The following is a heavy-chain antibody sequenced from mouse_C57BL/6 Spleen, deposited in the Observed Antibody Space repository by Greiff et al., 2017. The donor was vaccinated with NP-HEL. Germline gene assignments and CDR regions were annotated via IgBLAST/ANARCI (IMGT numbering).Heavy chain of an antibody. CDR3: ARSYGSSPYYYAMDY. Sequence: EVKLQESGAELVRPGSSVKMSCKTSGYTFTSYGINWVKQRPGQGLEWIGYIYIGNGYTEYNEKFKGKATLTSDTSSSTAYMQLSSLTSEDSAIYFCARSYGSSPYYYAMDYWGQGTSVTVSS. D-gene: IGHD1-1*01. CDR1: GYTFTSYG. J-gene: IGHJ4*01. V-gene: IGHV1-58*01. CDR2: IYIGNGYT.